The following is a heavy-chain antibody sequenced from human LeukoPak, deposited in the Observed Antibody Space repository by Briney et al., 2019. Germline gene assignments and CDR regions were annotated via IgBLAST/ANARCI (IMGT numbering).Heavy chain of an antibody. CDR1: GGSISSYY. Sequence: SETLSLTCTVSGGSISSYYWGWIRQPPGKGLEWIGHIYYSGSTNYNPSLKSRVAISVDTSKNQFSLKLSSVTAADTAVYYCARHRGYSSGWYAFDYWGQGTLVTVSS. V-gene: IGHV4-59*08. CDR3: ARHRGYSSGWYAFDY. D-gene: IGHD6-19*01. CDR2: IYYSGST. J-gene: IGHJ4*02.